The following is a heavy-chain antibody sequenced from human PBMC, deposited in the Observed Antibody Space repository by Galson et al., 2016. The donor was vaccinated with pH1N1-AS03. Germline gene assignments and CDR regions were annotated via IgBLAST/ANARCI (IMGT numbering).Heavy chain of an antibody. Sequence: PALVKPTQTLTLTCSFSGFSLTTRGKAVGWVRQPPGKALEWLALIYWDDDKRYNPFLRNRVTISKDTSQNLVVLTMTNMDPVDTGTYYCAHRGGVSVAGGGMTYFFDYWGQGALVTVSS. CDR1: GFSLTTRGKA. V-gene: IGHV2-5*02. D-gene: IGHD3-16*01. CDR2: IYWDDDK. CDR3: AHRGGVSVAGGGMTYFFDY. J-gene: IGHJ4*02.